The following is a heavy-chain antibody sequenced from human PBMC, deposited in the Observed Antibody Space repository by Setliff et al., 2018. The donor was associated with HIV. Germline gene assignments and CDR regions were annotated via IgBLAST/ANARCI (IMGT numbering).Heavy chain of an antibody. CDR2: FYYSGIT. J-gene: IGHJ5*02. Sequence: PSETLSLTCTVSGGSINSSTYYWGWIRQPPGKGRGWIGSFYYSGITYYSSSLKSRVTMSGDASTNLVSLNLNSVTAADTAIYYCARGVARQVVIDRWFDPWGQGTPVTVSS. D-gene: IGHD2-21*01. CDR3: ARGVARQVVIDRWFDP. V-gene: IGHV4-39*07. CDR1: GGSINSSTYY.